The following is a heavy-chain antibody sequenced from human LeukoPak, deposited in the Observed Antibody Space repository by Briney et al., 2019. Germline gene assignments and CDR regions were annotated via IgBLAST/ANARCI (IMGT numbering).Heavy chain of an antibody. V-gene: IGHV4-39*01. CDR1: GGSISSSSYY. CDR3: ARYGDYGDYGINY. J-gene: IGHJ4*02. CDR2: IYYSGST. Sequence: PSETLSLTCTVSGGSISSSSYYWGWIRQPPGKGLEWIGSIYYSGSTYYNPSLKSRVTISVDTSKNQFSLKLSSVTAADTAVYYCARYGDYGDYGINYWGQGTLVTVSS. D-gene: IGHD4-17*01.